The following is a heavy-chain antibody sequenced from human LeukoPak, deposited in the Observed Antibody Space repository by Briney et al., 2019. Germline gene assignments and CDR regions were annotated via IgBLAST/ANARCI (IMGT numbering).Heavy chain of an antibody. Sequence: ASVKVSCKASGYTFTSYDINWVRQAPGQGLEWMGWMNPNSGNTGYAQKFQARVTMTRNPSISTAYMVLSSLKSEDTAVYYCARESGFYGSGSRYWGQGTLVTVSS. D-gene: IGHD3-10*01. J-gene: IGHJ4*02. V-gene: IGHV1-8*01. CDR1: GYTFTSYD. CDR3: ARESGFYGSGSRY. CDR2: MNPNSGNT.